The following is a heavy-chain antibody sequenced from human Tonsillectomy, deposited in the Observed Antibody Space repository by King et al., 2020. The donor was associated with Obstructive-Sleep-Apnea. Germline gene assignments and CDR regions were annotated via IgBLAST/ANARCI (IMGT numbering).Heavy chain of an antibody. V-gene: IGHV3-74*01. CDR2: IDSDGSST. J-gene: IGHJ4*02. CDR1: GLTFSNYW. D-gene: IGHD4-17*01. Sequence: VQLVESGGGLVQPGGSLRLSCAASGLTFSNYWMHWVRQAPGKGLVWVSRIDSDGSSTRYADSVKGRFTISRDNAKNTLYLQMNSLRAEDTAVYYCASDPTMTTNWFFDYWGQGTLVTVSS. CDR3: ASDPTMTTNWFFDY.